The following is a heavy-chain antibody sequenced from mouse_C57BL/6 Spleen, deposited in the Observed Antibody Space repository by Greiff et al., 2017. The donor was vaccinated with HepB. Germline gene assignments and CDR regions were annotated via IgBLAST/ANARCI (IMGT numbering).Heavy chain of an antibody. CDR3: ARSYYDYDEGYFDY. Sequence: VQLQQSGAELARPGASVKLSCKASGYTFTSYGISWVKQRTGQGLEWIGEIYPRSGNTYYNEKFKGKATLTADKSSSTAYMELRSLTSEDSAVYFCARSYYDYDEGYFDYWGKGTTLTVSS. D-gene: IGHD2-4*01. J-gene: IGHJ2*01. V-gene: IGHV1-81*01. CDR2: IYPRSGNT. CDR1: GYTFTSYG.